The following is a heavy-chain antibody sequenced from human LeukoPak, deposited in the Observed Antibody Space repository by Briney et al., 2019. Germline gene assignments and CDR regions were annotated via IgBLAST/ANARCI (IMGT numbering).Heavy chain of an antibody. CDR1: GGSISSYY. J-gene: IGHJ3*02. Sequence: SETLSLTCTVSGGSISSYYWSWIRQPPGKGLEWIGYIYYSGSTNYKPSLKSRVTISIEKSKNQFSLKLSSVTAADTAVYYCAGAYCGGDCYSGRAFDIWGQGTMVTVSS. CDR3: AGAYCGGDCYSGRAFDI. V-gene: IGHV4-59*12. CDR2: IYYSGST. D-gene: IGHD2-21*02.